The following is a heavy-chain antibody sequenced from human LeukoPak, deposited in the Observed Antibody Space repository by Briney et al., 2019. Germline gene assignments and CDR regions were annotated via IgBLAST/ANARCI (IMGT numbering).Heavy chain of an antibody. CDR3: TRDPHALDY. J-gene: IGHJ4*02. Sequence: GGSLRLSCAASGFTFSTYSMNWVRQAPGKGLEWVSYTRGGGSPIYYADSVKGRFTISRDNAKNSLYLQMNSLRDEDTAVYYCTRDPHALDYWGQGTLVTVSS. CDR2: TRGGGSPI. CDR1: GFTFSTYS. V-gene: IGHV3-48*02.